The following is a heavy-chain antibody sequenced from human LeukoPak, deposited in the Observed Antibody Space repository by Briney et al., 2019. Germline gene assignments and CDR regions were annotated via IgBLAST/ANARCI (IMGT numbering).Heavy chain of an antibody. D-gene: IGHD2-21*02. CDR3: ANLTH. CDR1: GFSFSNYS. V-gene: IGHV3-48*02. J-gene: IGHJ4*02. CDR2: ISRTGNIV. Sequence: AGGSLRLSCVATGFSFSNYSMHWVRQAPGKGLEWVSYISRTGNIVYYADSVKGRFTISRDNAKDSLFLQMDSLRDEDTAVYYCANLTHWGQGILVTVSS.